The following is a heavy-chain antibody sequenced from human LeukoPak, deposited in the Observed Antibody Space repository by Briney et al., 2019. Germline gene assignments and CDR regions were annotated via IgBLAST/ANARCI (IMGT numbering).Heavy chain of an antibody. CDR2: ISGNGDTT. D-gene: IGHD2-2*01. CDR3: VANMYKYMDV. Sequence: GGSLRLSSAVSGLTFSTYAMSWVRQAPGRGLEWVSSISGNGDTTYYADSVRGRFTISRDNSKKTAHLQMNSLRAEDTAVYYAVANMYKYMDVWGKGTTVTVSS. CDR1: GLTFSTYA. J-gene: IGHJ6*04. V-gene: IGHV3-23*01.